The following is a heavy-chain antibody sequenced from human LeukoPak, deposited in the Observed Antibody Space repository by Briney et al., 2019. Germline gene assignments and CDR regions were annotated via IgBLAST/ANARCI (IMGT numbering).Heavy chain of an antibody. D-gene: IGHD6-13*01. Sequence: PGGSLRLSCAASGFTFSNAWMSWVRQAPGKGLEWVGRIKSKTDGGTTDYAAPVKGRFTISRDDSKSIAYLQMNSLKTEDTAVYYCTRVESRYSSSWCLDYWGQGTLVTVSS. J-gene: IGHJ4*02. CDR2: IKSKTDGGTT. CDR1: GFTFSNAW. CDR3: TRVESRYSSSWCLDY. V-gene: IGHV3-15*01.